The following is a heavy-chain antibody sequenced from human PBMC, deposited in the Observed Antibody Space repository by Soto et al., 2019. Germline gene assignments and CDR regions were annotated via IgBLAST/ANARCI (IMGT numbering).Heavy chain of an antibody. CDR3: ARAIGADFFDY. D-gene: IGHD6-25*01. J-gene: IGHJ4*02. V-gene: IGHV3-23*01. Sequence: PGGSLRLSCTASGFTFSNYAMIWVRQAPGMGLEWVSTISDSGVNTFFGDSMKDRFTISRDNSKSTVYLQLNTVRAEDTAIYYCARAIGADFFDYWGQGTLVTVSS. CDR2: ISDSGVNT. CDR1: GFTFSNYA.